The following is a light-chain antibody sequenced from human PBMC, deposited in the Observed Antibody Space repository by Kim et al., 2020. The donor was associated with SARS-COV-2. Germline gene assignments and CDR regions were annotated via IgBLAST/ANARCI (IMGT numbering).Light chain of an antibody. CDR1: SSNIGAGYE. J-gene: IGLJ3*02. CDR3: QSYDTSVSGWV. V-gene: IGLV1-40*03. Sequence: RVTSSCSGSSSNIGAGYETHWYQQLPGTAPKLLIFGNINRPSGVPDRFSGSKSGASASLAITGLQADDEGDYYCQSYDTSVSGWVFGGGTQLTVL. CDR2: GNI.